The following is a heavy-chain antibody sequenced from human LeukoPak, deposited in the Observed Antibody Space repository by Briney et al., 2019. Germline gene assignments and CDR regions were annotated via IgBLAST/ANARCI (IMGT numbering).Heavy chain of an antibody. CDR1: GYTFTGYY. Sequence: ASVKVSCKASGYTFTGYYMHWVRQAPGQGLEWMGRINPNSGGTNYAQKFQGRVTMTRDTSISTAYMELSRLRSDDTAVYYCARVVNWGSGRFDPWGQGTLVTVSS. CDR2: INPNSGGT. CDR3: ARVVNWGSGRFDP. V-gene: IGHV1-2*06. D-gene: IGHD7-27*01. J-gene: IGHJ5*02.